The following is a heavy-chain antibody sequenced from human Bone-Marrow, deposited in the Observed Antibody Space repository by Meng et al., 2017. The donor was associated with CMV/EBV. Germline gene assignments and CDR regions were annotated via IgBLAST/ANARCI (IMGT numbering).Heavy chain of an antibody. CDR2: INPNSGGT. V-gene: IGHV1-2*02. D-gene: IGHD1-26*01. CDR3: ARGTSWEPVGVLAY. Sequence: ASVKVSCKASGYTFTGYYMHWVRQAPGQGLEWMGWINPNSGGTNYAQKFQDRVTMTRDTSTSTVYMELSSLRSEDTAVYYCARGTSWEPVGVLAYWGQGTLVTVSS. J-gene: IGHJ1*01. CDR1: GYTFTGYY.